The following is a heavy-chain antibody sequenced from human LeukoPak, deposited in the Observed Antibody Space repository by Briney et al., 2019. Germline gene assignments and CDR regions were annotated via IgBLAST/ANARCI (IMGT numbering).Heavy chain of an antibody. J-gene: IGHJ3*02. CDR1: GFTVSSNY. CDR2: IYSGGST. Sequence: GGSLRLSCAASGFTVSSNYMSWVRQAPGKGLEWVSVIYSGGSTYYADSVRGRFSISRDNSKNTLYLQMNSLRPEDTAVYYCARETNAFDIWGQGTMVTVSS. CDR3: ARETNAFDI. V-gene: IGHV3-66*02.